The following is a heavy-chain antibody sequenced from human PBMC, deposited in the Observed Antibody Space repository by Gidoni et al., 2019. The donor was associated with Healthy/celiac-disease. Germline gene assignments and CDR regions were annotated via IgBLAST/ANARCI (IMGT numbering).Heavy chain of an antibody. J-gene: IGHJ3*02. Sequence: VQLQESGPGLVKPSGTLSHNCTVSGGSISSYYWSWIRQPPGKGLEWIVYIYYSGSTNYHPSRMSRVTISVDTSKNQSSLKLSSVTAADTAVYYCARDSITYDAFAIWGQGTMVTVSS. CDR2: IYYSGST. D-gene: IGHD5-12*01. CDR1: GGSISSYY. V-gene: IGHV4-59*01. CDR3: ARDSITYDAFAI.